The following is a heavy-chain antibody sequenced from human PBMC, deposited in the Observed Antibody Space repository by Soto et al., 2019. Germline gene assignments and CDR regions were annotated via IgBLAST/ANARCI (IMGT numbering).Heavy chain of an antibody. V-gene: IGHV1-69*02. CDR3: ARALATPNYYYGMDV. CDR2: IIPILGIA. J-gene: IGHJ6*02. D-gene: IGHD1-26*01. Sequence: SVKVSCKASGGTFSSYTISWVRQAPGQGLEWMGRIIPILGIANYAQKFQGRVTITADKSTSTAHMELSSLRSEDTAVYYCARALATPNYYYGMDVWGQGTTVT. CDR1: GGTFSSYT.